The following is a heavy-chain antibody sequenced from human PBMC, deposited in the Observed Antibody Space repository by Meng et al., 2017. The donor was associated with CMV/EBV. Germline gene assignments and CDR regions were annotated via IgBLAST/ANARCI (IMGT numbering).Heavy chain of an antibody. Sequence: SEILSPTCPVPGCPTISSSYYWCWIRQPPGKGLEWILYIYYSGCTNYNPSLKSRVTISVDTSKNQFSLKTSSVTAADTAVYYCARVVGDVVVPAATQYYFDYWGQGTLVTVSS. J-gene: IGHJ4*02. CDR2: IYYSGCT. V-gene: IGHV4-61*01. D-gene: IGHD2-2*01. CDR3: ARVVGDVVVPAATQYYFDY. CDR1: GCPTISSSYY.